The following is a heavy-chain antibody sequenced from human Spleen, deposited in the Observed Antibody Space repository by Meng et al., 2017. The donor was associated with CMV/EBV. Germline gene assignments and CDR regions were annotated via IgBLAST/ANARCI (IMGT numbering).Heavy chain of an antibody. Sequence: LSLTCAASGFTFSSYAMSWVRQAPGKGLEWVSGISWNSGSIGYADSVKGRFTISRDNAKNSLYLQMNSLRAEDTALYYCAKDIGCSSTSCYPDYWGQGTLVTVSS. CDR1: GFTFSSYA. V-gene: IGHV3-9*01. D-gene: IGHD2-2*01. J-gene: IGHJ4*02. CDR3: AKDIGCSSTSCYPDY. CDR2: ISWNSGSI.